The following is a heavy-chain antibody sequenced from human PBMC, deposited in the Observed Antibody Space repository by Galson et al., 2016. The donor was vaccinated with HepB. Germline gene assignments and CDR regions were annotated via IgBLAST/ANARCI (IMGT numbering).Heavy chain of an antibody. CDR3: ATSTGYRSGWGAFDI. V-gene: IGHV1-2*04. CDR2: LSANSGAT. Sequence: SVKVSCKASGYTFTNYGITWVRQAPGQGLEWMAWLSANSGATNNAQKFQGWVTMTRDTSISTAYMELTSLTSDATAIYYCATSTGYRSGWGAFDIWGQGTMVTVSS. D-gene: IGHD6-25*01. CDR1: GYTFTNYG. J-gene: IGHJ3*02.